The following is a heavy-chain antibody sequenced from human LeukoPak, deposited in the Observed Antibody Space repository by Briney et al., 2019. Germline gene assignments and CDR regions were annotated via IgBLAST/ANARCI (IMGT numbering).Heavy chain of an antibody. CDR2: INHSGST. J-gene: IGHJ6*03. D-gene: IGHD3-22*01. CDR3: ARCGGGYWSYYYYYMDV. CDR1: GGSFSGYY. Sequence: SETLSLICAVYGGSFSGYYWSWIRQPPGKGLEWIGEINHSGSTNYNPSLKSRVTISVDTSKNQFSLKLSSVTAADTAVYYCARCGGGYWSYYYYYMDVWGKGTTVTVSS. V-gene: IGHV4-34*01.